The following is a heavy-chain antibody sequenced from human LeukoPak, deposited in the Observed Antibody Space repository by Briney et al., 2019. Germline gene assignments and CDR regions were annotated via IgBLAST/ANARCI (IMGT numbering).Heavy chain of an antibody. CDR2: INPNSGGT. D-gene: IGHD3-10*01. J-gene: IGHJ4*02. V-gene: IGHV1-2*06. CDR1: GYTFTGYY. CDR3: ARGKLWFGEPHFDY. Sequence: ASVKVSXKASGYTFTGYYMHWVRQAPGQGLEWMGRINPNSGGTNYAQKFQGRVTMTRDTSISTAYMELSRLRSDDTAVYYCARGKLWFGEPHFDYWGQGTLVTVSS.